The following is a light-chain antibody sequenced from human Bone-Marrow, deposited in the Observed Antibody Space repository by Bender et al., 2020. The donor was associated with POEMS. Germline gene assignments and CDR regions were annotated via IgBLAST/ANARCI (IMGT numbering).Light chain of an antibody. CDR1: SSDVGAYDY. V-gene: IGLV2-8*01. CDR3: CSFAGTTTFYV. Sequence: QSALTQPPSASGSPGQSVTISCTGTSSDVGAYDYVSWYQQHPDKAPKLMIYDVNKRPPGVPDRFSASKSGNTASLTVSGLQAEDEADYYCCSFAGTTTFYVFGTGTKVTVL. J-gene: IGLJ1*01. CDR2: DVN.